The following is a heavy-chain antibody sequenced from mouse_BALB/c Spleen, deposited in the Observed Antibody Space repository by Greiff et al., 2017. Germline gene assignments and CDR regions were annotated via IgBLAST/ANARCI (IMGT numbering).Heavy chain of an antibody. CDR3: ARPYYGQDYFDY. J-gene: IGHJ2*01. D-gene: IGHD1-2*01. CDR2: LNPDSSTI. V-gene: IGHV4-1*02. CDR1: GFDFSRYW. Sequence: EVQVVESGGGLVQPGGSLKLSCAASGFDFSRYWMSWVRQAPGTGLEWIGELNPDSSTINYTPSLKDKFIISRDNAKNTLYLQMSKVRSEDTALYYCARPYYGQDYFDYWGQGTTLTVSS.